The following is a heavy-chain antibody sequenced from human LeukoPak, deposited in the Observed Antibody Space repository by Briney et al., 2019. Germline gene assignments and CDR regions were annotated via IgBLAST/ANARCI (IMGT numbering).Heavy chain of an antibody. J-gene: IGHJ6*02. Sequence: QPGGSLRLSCAASGFTFDDYAMSWVRQAPGKGLEWVSAISGSGGSTYYADSVKGRFTISRGNSKNTLYLQMNSLRAEDTAVYYCAKDEAYDFWSGPHYYYYGMDVWGQGTTVTVSS. D-gene: IGHD3-3*01. V-gene: IGHV3-23*01. CDR3: AKDEAYDFWSGPHYYYYGMDV. CDR1: GFTFDDYA. CDR2: ISGSGGST.